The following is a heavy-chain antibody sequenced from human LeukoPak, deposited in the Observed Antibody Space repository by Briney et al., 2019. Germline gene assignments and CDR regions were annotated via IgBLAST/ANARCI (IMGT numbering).Heavy chain of an antibody. J-gene: IGHJ5*02. V-gene: IGHV1-18*01. CDR3: ARAGNPFVGVTGWFDP. CDR2: ISAYNGNT. D-gene: IGHD2-21*02. Sequence: ASVTVSFKASGYTFTSYGISWVRQAPGQGLEWMGWISAYNGNTNYAQKLQGRVTMTTDTSTSTAYMELRSLRSDDTAVYYCARAGNPFVGVTGWFDPWGQGTLVTVSS. CDR1: GYTFTSYG.